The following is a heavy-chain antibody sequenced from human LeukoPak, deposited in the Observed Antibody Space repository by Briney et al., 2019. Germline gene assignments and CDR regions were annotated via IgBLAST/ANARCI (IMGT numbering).Heavy chain of an antibody. CDR1: GFTFSGSG. J-gene: IGHJ3*02. V-gene: IGHV3-30*02. CDR3: AFTSGGGKSDVFDI. CDR2: IRYDGSNK. Sequence: PGGSLRLSCAASGFTFSGSGMHWVRQAPGKGLEWVSFIRYDGSNKYYTDSVKGRFTISRDNSKNTLYLQMESLRAEDTAVYYCAFTSGGGKSDVFDIWGQGTMVTVSS. D-gene: IGHD1-1*01.